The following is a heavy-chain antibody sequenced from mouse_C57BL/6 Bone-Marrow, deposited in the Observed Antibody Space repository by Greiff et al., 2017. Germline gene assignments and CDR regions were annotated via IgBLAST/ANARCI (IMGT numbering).Heavy chain of an antibody. J-gene: IGHJ4*01. CDR3: ERHYLR. CDR1: GFTFSSYG. D-gene: IGHD2-1*01. CDR2: ISSGGSYT. Sequence: EVKLVESGGDLVKPGGSLKLSCAASGFTFSSYGMSWVRQTPDKRLEWVATISSGGSYTSYPDSVTGRFTISRDNATNTLYLKMSSLKAEDTAMYYCERHYLRWGQGTSVTVSS. V-gene: IGHV5-6*01.